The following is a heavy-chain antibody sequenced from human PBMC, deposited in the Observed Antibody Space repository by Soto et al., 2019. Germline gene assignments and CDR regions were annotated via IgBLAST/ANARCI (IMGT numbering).Heavy chain of an antibody. J-gene: IGHJ5*02. D-gene: IGHD6-19*01. CDR1: GYTFTSYD. CDR3: ARDPPFGSPSSADSSGRTDAS. Sequence: ASVKVACKASGYTFTSYDMHWVRQAPGQGLEWMGIINPSGGSTSSAQKFQGRVTMTRDTSTSTVYMELSSLRSEDTAVYYCARDPPFGSPSSADSSGRTDASWGQGTLVTVSS. V-gene: IGHV1-46*01. CDR2: INPSGGST.